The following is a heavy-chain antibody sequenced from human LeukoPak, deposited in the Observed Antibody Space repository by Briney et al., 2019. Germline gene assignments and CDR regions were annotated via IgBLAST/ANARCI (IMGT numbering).Heavy chain of an antibody. J-gene: IGHJ4*02. Sequence: PGGSLRLSCAVSGVIFSNYAMAWVRQAPGKGLEWVSTISGSGAGTYYADSVKGRYTISRDNSKNTVFPQMNSLRAEDTAVCYCAKFAGDSSGLYSYFDYWGQGTLVTVSS. V-gene: IGHV3-23*01. CDR3: AKFAGDSSGLYSYFDY. CDR1: GVIFSNYA. D-gene: IGHD6-19*01. CDR2: ISGSGAGT.